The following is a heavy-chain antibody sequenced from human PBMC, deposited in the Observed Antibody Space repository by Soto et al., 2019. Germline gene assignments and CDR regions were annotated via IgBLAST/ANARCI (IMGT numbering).Heavy chain of an antibody. D-gene: IGHD3-16*01. CDR1: GFTVSTKY. Sequence: GGSLRLSCAASGFTVSTKYMSWVRQAPGKGLEWVSVIYSGGSPFYADSVRGRFTISRDNSKNTVNLQMNSLRAEDTAVYYCARDPWAADYWGQGTLVTVS. J-gene: IGHJ4*02. CDR2: IYSGGSP. CDR3: ARDPWAADY. V-gene: IGHV3-66*01.